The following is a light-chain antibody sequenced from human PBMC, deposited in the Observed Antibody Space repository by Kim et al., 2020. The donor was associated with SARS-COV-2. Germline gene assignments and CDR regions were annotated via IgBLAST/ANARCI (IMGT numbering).Light chain of an antibody. CDR2: AAS. CDR3: QKYNSAPWT. V-gene: IGKV1-27*01. J-gene: IGKJ1*01. Sequence: ASVGDRVTITCRASQDIANSLAWYQLKPGKVPKVLIYAASTLQSGVPSRFSGGGSGTEFTLTIGSLQTEDVATYYCQKYNSAPWTFGPGTKVDIK. CDR1: QDIANS.